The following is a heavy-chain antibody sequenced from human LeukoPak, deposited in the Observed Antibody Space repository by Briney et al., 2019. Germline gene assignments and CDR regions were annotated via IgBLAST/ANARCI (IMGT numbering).Heavy chain of an antibody. J-gene: IGHJ4*02. CDR2: IYPGDSDT. D-gene: IGHD3-10*01. Sequence: GESLKISCKGSGYSFTSYWIGWVRQMPGKGLEWMGIIYPGDSDTRYSPSFQGQVTISADKSISTAYLQRSSLKASDTAMYYCARGIGHYYGSGSYGGIDYWGQGTLVTVSS. CDR1: GYSFTSYW. V-gene: IGHV5-51*01. CDR3: ARGIGHYYGSGSYGGIDY.